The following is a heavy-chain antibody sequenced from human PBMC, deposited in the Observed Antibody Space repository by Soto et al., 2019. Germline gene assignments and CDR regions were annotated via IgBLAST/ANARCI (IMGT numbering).Heavy chain of an antibody. CDR3: AKVRYSSPIGYYFGMGV. CDR2: IIPIFGTA. V-gene: IGHV1-69*01. D-gene: IGHD6-19*01. J-gene: IGHJ6*02. CDR1: RVAFSKFI. Sequence: QAQLEQSGGEVKKPGSSVKVSCKASRVAFSKFIVTWVRQAPGLGLEWVGGIIPIFGTANYAQKCQGRVTITADESTSTSYMEVNKLRSEDTAVDYCAKVRYSSPIGYYFGMGVWGQGTTVTVSS.